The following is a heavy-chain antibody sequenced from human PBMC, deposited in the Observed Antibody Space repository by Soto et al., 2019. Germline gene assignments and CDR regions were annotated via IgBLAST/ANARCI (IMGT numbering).Heavy chain of an antibody. Sequence: DVQLVESGGGLVKPGGSLRLSCEASGFTFSISAMNWVRQAPGKGLEWVSSINSRSTAVRYADSVKGRFTISRDNANNALSLQLNSLRPEDTAAYYCARGGGRLSYWGQGTLVTVSS. D-gene: IGHD2-15*01. V-gene: IGHV3-21*01. CDR3: ARGGGRLSY. J-gene: IGHJ4*02. CDR1: GFTFSISA. CDR2: INSRSTAV.